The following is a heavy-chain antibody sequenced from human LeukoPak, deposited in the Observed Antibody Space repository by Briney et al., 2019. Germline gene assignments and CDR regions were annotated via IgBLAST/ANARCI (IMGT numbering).Heavy chain of an antibody. V-gene: IGHV1-18*01. CDR1: GYSFTGYG. CDR2: ISAYNGNT. J-gene: IGHJ4*02. CDR3: ARGIGSYGDSGLPFAY. Sequence: ASVKGSCKASGYSFTGYGIGWVRQAPGQGPEWMGWISAYNGNTKYAQKFQGRVTMTTDTSTSTAYMELRSLRSDDTAVYYCARGIGSYGDSGLPFAYWGQGTLVTVSS. D-gene: IGHD4-17*01.